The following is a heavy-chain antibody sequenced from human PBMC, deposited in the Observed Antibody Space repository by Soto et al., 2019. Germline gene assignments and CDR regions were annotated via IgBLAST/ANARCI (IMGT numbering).Heavy chain of an antibody. CDR3: ARASQLTVTGGAGLYGMDV. CDR2: IYYSGTT. J-gene: IGHJ6*02. D-gene: IGHD4-4*01. V-gene: IGHV4-59*12. Sequence: PSETLSLTCTVSGGSISSYYWSWIRQPPGKGLEWIGYIYYSGTTNYNPSLKSRVTISVDTSKNQFSLKLSSVTAADTAVYYCARASQLTVTGGAGLYGMDVWGQGTTVTVSS. CDR1: GGSISSYY.